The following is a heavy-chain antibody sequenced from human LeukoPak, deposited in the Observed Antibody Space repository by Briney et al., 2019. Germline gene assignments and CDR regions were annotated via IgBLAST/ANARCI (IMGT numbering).Heavy chain of an antibody. Sequence: SETLSLTCTVSGGSISSGGYYWSWIRQHPGKGLEWIGYIYYSGSTYYNPSLKSRVTISVDTSKNQFSLKLTSMTAADTAVYYCASDPRRDWFDPWGQGTLVTVSS. CDR1: GGSISSGGYY. CDR3: ASDPRRDWFDP. J-gene: IGHJ5*02. CDR2: IYYSGST. V-gene: IGHV4-31*03. D-gene: IGHD1-1*01.